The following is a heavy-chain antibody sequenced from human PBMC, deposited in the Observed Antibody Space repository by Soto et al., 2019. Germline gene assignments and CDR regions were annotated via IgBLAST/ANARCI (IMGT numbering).Heavy chain of an antibody. V-gene: IGHV3-30*18. CDR2: ISYDGSNQ. CDR3: AKDRAGYDSYGFDV. D-gene: IGHD5-12*01. J-gene: IGHJ6*02. CDR1: GFTFSTYG. Sequence: QVQLVESGGGVVQPGRSLRLSCAASGFTFSTYGMNRVRQAPGKGLEWVAVISYDGSNQYYADSVKGRFTISRDNSKNTLYLQMNSLRADDTAVYYCAKDRAGYDSYGFDVWGQGTTVTVSS.